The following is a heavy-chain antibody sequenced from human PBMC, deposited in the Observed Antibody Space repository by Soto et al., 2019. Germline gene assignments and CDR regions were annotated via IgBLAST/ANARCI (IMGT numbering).Heavy chain of an antibody. CDR2: VSGLGAST. CDR3: AKLSQYSSSYYFNS. Sequence: QPGGSLRLSCAASGFTFNSYAMSWVRQAPGKGLEWVSGVSGLGASTYYADSVKGRFTISRDNSKNTLYLQMNSLRAEDTAVYYCAKLSQYSSSYYFNSWGQGTLVTVSS. J-gene: IGHJ4*02. D-gene: IGHD6-6*01. V-gene: IGHV3-23*01. CDR1: GFTFNSYA.